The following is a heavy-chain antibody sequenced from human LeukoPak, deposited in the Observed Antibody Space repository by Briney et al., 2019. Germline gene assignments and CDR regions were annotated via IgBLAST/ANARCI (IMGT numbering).Heavy chain of an antibody. V-gene: IGHV1-24*01. CDR3: AALGMVRGVIKNWFDP. CDR1: GYTLTELS. CDR2: FDPEDGET. D-gene: IGHD3-10*01. Sequence: GASVKVSCKVSGYTLTELSMHWVRQAPGKGLEWMGGFDPEDGETIYAQKFQGRVTMTEDTSTDTAYKELSSMRSEDTAVYYCAALGMVRGVIKNWFDPWGQGTLVTVSS. J-gene: IGHJ5*02.